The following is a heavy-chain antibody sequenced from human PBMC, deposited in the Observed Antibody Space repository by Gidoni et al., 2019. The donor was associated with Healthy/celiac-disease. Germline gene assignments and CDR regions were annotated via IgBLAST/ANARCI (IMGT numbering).Heavy chain of an antibody. CDR3: ARDLGIIGANWGYGMDV. V-gene: IGHV3-7*03. Sequence: LEWVANIKQDGSEKYYVDSVKGRFTISRDNAKNSLYLQMNSLRAEDTAVYYCARDLGIIGANWGYGMDVWGQGTTVTVSS. D-gene: IGHD7-27*01. CDR2: IKQDGSEK. J-gene: IGHJ6*02.